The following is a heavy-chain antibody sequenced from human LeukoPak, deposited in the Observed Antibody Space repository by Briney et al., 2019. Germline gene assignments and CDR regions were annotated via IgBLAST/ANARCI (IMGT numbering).Heavy chain of an antibody. D-gene: IGHD2-21*01. Sequence: PSETLSLTCTVSGGSISSSSYYWGWIRQPPGKGLEWIGSIYYSGSTYYNPSLKSRVTISVDTSKNQFSLKLSSVTAADTAVYYCARHYCGGDCPFDYWGQGTLVTVPA. CDR2: IYYSGST. J-gene: IGHJ4*02. V-gene: IGHV4-39*01. CDR1: GGSISSSSYY. CDR3: ARHYCGGDCPFDY.